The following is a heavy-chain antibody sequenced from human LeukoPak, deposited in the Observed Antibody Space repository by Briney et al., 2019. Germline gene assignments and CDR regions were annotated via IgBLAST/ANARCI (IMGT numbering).Heavy chain of an antibody. CDR3: ARGVPSMVRGVTRFDY. V-gene: IGHV3-21*01. Sequence: GGSPRLSCAASGFTFSTYSMNWVRQAPGKGLEWVSSISSSSSYIYYADSVKGRFTISRDNAKNSLYLQMNSLRAEDTAVYYCARGVPSMVRGVTRFDYWGQGTLVTVSS. CDR2: ISSSSSYI. D-gene: IGHD3-10*01. J-gene: IGHJ4*02. CDR1: GFTFSTYS.